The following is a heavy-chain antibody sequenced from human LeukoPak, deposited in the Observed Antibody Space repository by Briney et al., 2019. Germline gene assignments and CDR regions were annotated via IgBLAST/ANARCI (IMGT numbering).Heavy chain of an antibody. V-gene: IGHV1-18*01. Sequence: ASVKVSCKASGYTFTSYGISWVRQAPGQGLEWMGWISAYNGNTSYAQKFQGRVTMTRDTSTSTVYMELSSLRSEGTAVYYCARARRDGYQDYWGQGTLVTVSS. J-gene: IGHJ4*02. D-gene: IGHD5-24*01. CDR2: ISAYNGNT. CDR1: GYTFTSYG. CDR3: ARARRDGYQDY.